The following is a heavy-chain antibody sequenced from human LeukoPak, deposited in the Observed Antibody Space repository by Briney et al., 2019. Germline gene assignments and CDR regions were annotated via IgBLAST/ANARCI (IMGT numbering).Heavy chain of an antibody. CDR3: ARGRDSSSWYISWFDP. J-gene: IGHJ5*02. CDR1: GGSISSSSYY. Sequence: PSETLSLTCTVSGGSISSSSYYWGWIRQPPGKGLEWIGSIYYSGSTYYNPSLKSRVTISVDTSKNQFSLKLSSVTAADTAVYYCARGRDSSSWYISWFDPWGQGTLVTVSS. D-gene: IGHD6-13*01. V-gene: IGHV4-39*07. CDR2: IYYSGST.